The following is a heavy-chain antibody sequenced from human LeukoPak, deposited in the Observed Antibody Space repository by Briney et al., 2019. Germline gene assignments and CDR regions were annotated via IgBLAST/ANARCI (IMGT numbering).Heavy chain of an antibody. J-gene: IGHJ4*02. Sequence: SVKVSCKASGGTPANYAVSWVRQAPGQGLEWMGGFIPIFGSANYAQQFQGRLTMTADESTSTAYMELSSLRSEDTAVYFCARGGVGLAVAAYFDFWGQGTLVTVSS. CDR2: FIPIFGSA. CDR3: ARGGVGLAVAAYFDF. D-gene: IGHD6-19*01. CDR1: GGTPANYA. V-gene: IGHV1-69*13.